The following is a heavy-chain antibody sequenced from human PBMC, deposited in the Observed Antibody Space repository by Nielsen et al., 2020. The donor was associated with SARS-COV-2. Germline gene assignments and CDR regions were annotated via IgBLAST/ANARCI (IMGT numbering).Heavy chain of an antibody. CDR2: IYSGGST. CDR1: GFTVSSNY. D-gene: IGHD6-19*01. Sequence: GGSLRLSCAASGFTVSSNYMSWVRQAPGKGLEWVSVIYSGGSTYYADSVKGRFTISRDNSKNTLYLQMNSLRAEDTAVYYCARDFRGWAGEGFDYWGQGTLVTVSS. CDR3: ARDFRGWAGEGFDY. J-gene: IGHJ4*02. V-gene: IGHV3-66*01.